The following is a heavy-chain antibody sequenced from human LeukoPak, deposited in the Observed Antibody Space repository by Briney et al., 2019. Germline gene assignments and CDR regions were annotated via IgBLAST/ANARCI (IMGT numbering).Heavy chain of an antibody. D-gene: IGHD5-18*01. CDR2: INHSGST. V-gene: IGHV4-34*01. CDR3: ARDQGYSYGYVHFDY. J-gene: IGHJ4*02. CDR1: GGSFSGYY. Sequence: PETLSLTCAVYGGSFSGYYWSWIRQPPGKGLEWIGEINHSGSTNYNPSLKSRVTISVDTSKNQFSLKLSSVTAADTAVYYCARDQGYSYGYVHFDYWGQGTLVTVSS.